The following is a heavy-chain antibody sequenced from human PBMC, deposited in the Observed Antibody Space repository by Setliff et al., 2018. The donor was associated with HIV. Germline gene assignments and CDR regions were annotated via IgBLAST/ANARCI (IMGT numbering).Heavy chain of an antibody. V-gene: IGHV4-31*03. J-gene: IGHJ3*02. CDR3: ARAFCSSASCYGGGDAFDI. Sequence: SETLSLTCTVSGGSIISSTYFWGWIRQPPGKGLECIGYIYYSGNTYYNPSPKSRLTISVDTSKNHFSLKLSSVTAADTAVYYCARAFCSSASCYGGGDAFDIWGQGTMVTVSS. CDR1: GGSIISSTYF. D-gene: IGHD2-2*01. CDR2: IYYSGNT.